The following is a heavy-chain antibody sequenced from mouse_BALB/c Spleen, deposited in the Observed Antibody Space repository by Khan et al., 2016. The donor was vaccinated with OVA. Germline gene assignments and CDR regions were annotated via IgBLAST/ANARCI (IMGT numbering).Heavy chain of an antibody. CDR1: GFTLSSFG. V-gene: IGHV5-17*02. CDR3: ARSGGNFHWYFDV. CDR2: ISSCSSTI. J-gene: IGHJ1*01. Sequence: EVQRVESGGGLVQPGGSRKLSCVASGFTLSSFGMHWVRQAPMKGLEWVAYISSCSSTIYYVDTVKGRFTISRDNPTNTLFLQMTSLRSEDTAMYYCARSGGNFHWYFDVWGAGTSVTVSS. D-gene: IGHD2-1*01.